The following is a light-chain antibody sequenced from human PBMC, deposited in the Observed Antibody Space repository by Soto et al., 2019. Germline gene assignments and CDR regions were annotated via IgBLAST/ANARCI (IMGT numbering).Light chain of an antibody. CDR3: QKYNNWART. J-gene: IGKJ1*01. Sequence: EIVMAQSPATLCGSPVERATLSCRASQSVISDVAGYHQKPGQAPRLLIYVASSRATGIPARFSGSGSGTEFTPTITSMQSADFAVYYCQKYNNWARTFGQGTKVDIK. V-gene: IGKV3-15*01. CDR1: QSVISD. CDR2: VAS.